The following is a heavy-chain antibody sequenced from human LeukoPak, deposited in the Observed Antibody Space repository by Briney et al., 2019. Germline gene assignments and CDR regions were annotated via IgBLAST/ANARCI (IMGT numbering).Heavy chain of an antibody. CDR2: IKSKTDGGTT. Sequence: KPGGSLRLSCAASGFTFSNAWMSWVRQAPGKGLEWVGRIKSKTDGGTTDYAAPVKGRSTISRDDSKNTLYLQMNSLKTEDTAVYYCTTVFGYCSSTSCSWSDYWGQGTLVTVSS. CDR3: TTVFGYCSSTSCSWSDY. CDR1: GFTFSNAW. J-gene: IGHJ4*02. V-gene: IGHV3-15*01. D-gene: IGHD2-2*01.